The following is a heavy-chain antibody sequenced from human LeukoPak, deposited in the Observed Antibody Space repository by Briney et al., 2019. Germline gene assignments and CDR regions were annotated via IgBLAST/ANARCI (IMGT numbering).Heavy chain of an antibody. CDR1: GYSISSGYY. V-gene: IGHV4-38-2*02. D-gene: IGHD3-3*01. Sequence: SETLSLTCTVSGYSISSGYYWGWIRQPPGKGLEWIGSIYHSGSTYYNPSLKSRVTISIDTSKNLFSLKLSSVTAADTAVYYCARETSGQGYFQYWGQGTLVTVSS. CDR2: IYHSGST. J-gene: IGHJ1*01. CDR3: ARETSGQGYFQY.